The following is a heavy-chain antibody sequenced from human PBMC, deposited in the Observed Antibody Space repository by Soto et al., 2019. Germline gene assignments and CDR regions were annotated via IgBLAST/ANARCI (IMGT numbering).Heavy chain of an antibody. Sequence: ASVKVSCKASGYTFTSYAMHWVRQAPGQRLEWMGWINAGNGNTKYSQKFQGKVTITRDTSASTAYMELSSLRSEDTAVYYCARDPMYSSSSPAFDYWGQGTLVTVSS. CDR1: GYTFTSYA. J-gene: IGHJ4*02. D-gene: IGHD6-6*01. CDR2: INAGNGNT. CDR3: ARDPMYSSSSPAFDY. V-gene: IGHV1-3*01.